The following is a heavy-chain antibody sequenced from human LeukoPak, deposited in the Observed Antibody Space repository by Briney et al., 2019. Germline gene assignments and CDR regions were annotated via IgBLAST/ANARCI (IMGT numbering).Heavy chain of an antibody. V-gene: IGHV4-4*07. Sequence: SETLSLTCTVSGASITSYSWSWIRQPAGKGLEWIGRFFTGGITHFNPSLKSRVTMSEDRSKNQFSLNLSSVTAADTAVYYCTRDRYDILTDFSSFDYWGQGIPVTVSS. D-gene: IGHD3-9*01. J-gene: IGHJ4*02. CDR2: FFTGGIT. CDR1: GASITSYS. CDR3: TRDRYDILTDFSSFDY.